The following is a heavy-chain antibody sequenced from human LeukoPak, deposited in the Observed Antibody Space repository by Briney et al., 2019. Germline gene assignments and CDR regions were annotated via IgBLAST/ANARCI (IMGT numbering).Heavy chain of an antibody. D-gene: IGHD1-26*01. Sequence: GGSLRLSCAASGFTFSGHWMHWVRQAPGKGLVWVSGSNADGSITNSADSVRGRFTISRYNAKNTLYLQMNSLRAEDTAVYYCARDRSGSLDYWGQGTLVTVSS. V-gene: IGHV3-74*01. CDR2: SNADGSIT. CDR3: ARDRSGSLDY. J-gene: IGHJ4*02. CDR1: GFTFSGHW.